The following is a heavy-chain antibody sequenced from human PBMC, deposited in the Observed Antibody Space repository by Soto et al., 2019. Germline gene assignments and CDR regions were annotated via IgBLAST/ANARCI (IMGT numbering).Heavy chain of an antibody. CDR1: GXSFSGYY. J-gene: IGHJ6*03. CDR2: INHSGST. Sequence: TSETLSLTCAVYGXSFSGYYWSWIRQPPGKGLEWIGEINHSGSTNYNPSLKSRVTISVDTSKNQFSLKLSSVTAADTAVYYCARGRSTSLNYYYYYMDVWGKGTTVTVSS. CDR3: ARGRSTSLNYYYYYMDV. V-gene: IGHV4-34*01. D-gene: IGHD2-2*01.